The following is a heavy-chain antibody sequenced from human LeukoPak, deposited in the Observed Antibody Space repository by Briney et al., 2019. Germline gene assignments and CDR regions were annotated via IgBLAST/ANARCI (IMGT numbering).Heavy chain of an antibody. V-gene: IGHV4-31*03. CDR1: GGSISSGDYY. CDR3: ARGDDILTGYHY. J-gene: IGHJ4*02. CDR2: IYYSGST. Sequence: PSETLSLTCTVSGGSISSGDYYWSWIRQPPGKGLEWIGYIYYSGSTYYNPSLKSRVTISVDTSKNQFSLKLSSVTAADTAVYYCARGDDILTGYHYWGQGTLVTVSS. D-gene: IGHD3-9*01.